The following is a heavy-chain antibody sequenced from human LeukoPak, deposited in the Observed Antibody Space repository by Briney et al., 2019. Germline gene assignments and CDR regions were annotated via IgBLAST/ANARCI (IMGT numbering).Heavy chain of an antibody. CDR3: ARELRTFDS. Sequence: PGGSLRLSCAASGFTFSNYWMTWVRQAPGKGLEWVANIKHNGDELNYVDSVEDRFTISRDNAKNSLYLHMTGLRAEDTAVYYCARELRTFDSWGQGTLVTVSS. CDR1: GFTFSNYW. J-gene: IGHJ4*02. CDR2: IKHNGDEL. V-gene: IGHV3-7*01. D-gene: IGHD3-16*01.